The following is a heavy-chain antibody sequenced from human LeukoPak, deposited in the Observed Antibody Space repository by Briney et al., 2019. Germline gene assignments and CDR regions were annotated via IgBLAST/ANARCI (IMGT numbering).Heavy chain of an antibody. Sequence: ASVKVSCKASGGTFNSYAISWVRQAPGQGLEWMGWINPNSGGTNYAQKFQGSVTMTRDTSISTAYMELSRLRSDDSAVYYCARDRLGYGEFDYWDQGTLVTVSS. J-gene: IGHJ4*02. CDR2: INPNSGGT. D-gene: IGHD4-17*01. V-gene: IGHV1-2*02. CDR1: GGTFNSYA. CDR3: ARDRLGYGEFDY.